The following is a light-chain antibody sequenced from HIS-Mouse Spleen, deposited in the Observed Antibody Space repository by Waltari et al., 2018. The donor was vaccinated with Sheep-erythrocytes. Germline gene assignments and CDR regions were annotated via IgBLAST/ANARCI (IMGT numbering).Light chain of an antibody. Sequence: QSALTQPASVSGSPGQSITISCTGTSSDVGSYNLVSWYQQHPGKAPKLMIYEGSTRPSGVSNRFSGSKSGNTASLTISGRQAEDEADYYCCSYAGSSTPWVFGGGTKLTVL. V-gene: IGLV2-23*01. CDR1: SSDVGSYNL. CDR3: CSYAGSSTPWV. J-gene: IGLJ3*02. CDR2: EGS.